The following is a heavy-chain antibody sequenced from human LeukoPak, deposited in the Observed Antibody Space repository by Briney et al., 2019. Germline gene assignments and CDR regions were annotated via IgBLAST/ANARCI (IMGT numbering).Heavy chain of an antibody. CDR2: INQDGSAK. V-gene: IGHV3-7*01. D-gene: IGHD1-1*01. CDR1: GFTLSSHW. CDR3: ARTTTFAPHFDY. Sequence: GGSLRLSCAASGFTLSSHWMTWVRQAPGKGLEWVANINQDGSAKYYVDSVKGRFTISRDNAKNSMYLQMNSLRAEDTAVYYCARTTTFAPHFDYWGQGTLVTVSS. J-gene: IGHJ4*02.